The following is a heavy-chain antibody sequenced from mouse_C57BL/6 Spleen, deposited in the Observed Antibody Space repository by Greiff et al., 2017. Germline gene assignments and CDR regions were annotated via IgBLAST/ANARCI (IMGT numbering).Heavy chain of an antibody. CDR2: IDPSDSYT. CDR3: RGFDY. J-gene: IGHJ2*01. V-gene: IGHV1-59*01. Sequence: QVQLQQPGAELVRPGTSVKLSCKASGYTFTSYWMHWVKQRPGQGLEWIGVIDPSDSYTNYNQKFKGKATLTVDTSSSTAYMQLSSLTSEDSAVYYWRGFDYGGQGTTLTVSS. CDR1: GYTFTSYW.